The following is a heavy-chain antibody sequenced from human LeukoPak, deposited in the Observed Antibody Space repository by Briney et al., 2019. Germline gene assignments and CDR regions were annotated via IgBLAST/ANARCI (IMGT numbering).Heavy chain of an antibody. D-gene: IGHD2-15*01. CDR3: ARXQGSLXRXXXAFD. J-gene: IGHJ3*02. CDR2: ISYDGSNK. Sequence: GGSLRLSCAASGFTFSSYAVHWVRQAPGKGLEWVAVISYDGSNKYYADSVKGRFTISRGNSKNTLYLQMNSLRAEDTAVYYCARXQGSLXRXXXAFD. V-gene: IGHV3-30-3*01. CDR1: GFTFSSYA.